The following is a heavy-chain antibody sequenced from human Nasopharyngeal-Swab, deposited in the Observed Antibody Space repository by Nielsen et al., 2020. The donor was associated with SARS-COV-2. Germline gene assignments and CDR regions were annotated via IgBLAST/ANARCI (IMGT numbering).Heavy chain of an antibody. CDR1: GFTFSPHG. CDR3: AKNGGADIAVVPAAIVSSFDI. Sequence: GGSLRLSCAASGFTFSPHGMHWVRQAPGKGPEWVAVISYDGSNKYYVGSVKGRFTISRDNSKNTLYLQMNSLRAEDTAVYYCAKNGGADIAVVPAAIVSSFDIWGQGTMVTVSS. D-gene: IGHD2-2*01. CDR2: ISYDGSNK. J-gene: IGHJ3*02. V-gene: IGHV3-30*18.